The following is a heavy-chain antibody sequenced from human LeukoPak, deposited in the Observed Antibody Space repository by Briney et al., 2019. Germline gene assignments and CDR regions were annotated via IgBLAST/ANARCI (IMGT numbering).Heavy chain of an antibody. J-gene: IGHJ6*02. CDR3: ARNLGYCSGGSCYNYYYYGMDV. D-gene: IGHD2-15*01. CDR1: GGSISSHY. Sequence: PSETLSLTCTVSGGSISSHYWSWIRQPPGKGLEWIGYIYYSGSTNYNPSLKSRVTISVDTSKNQFSLKLSSVTAADTAVYYCARNLGYCSGGSCYNYYYYGMDVWGQGTTVTVSS. V-gene: IGHV4-59*11. CDR2: IYYSGST.